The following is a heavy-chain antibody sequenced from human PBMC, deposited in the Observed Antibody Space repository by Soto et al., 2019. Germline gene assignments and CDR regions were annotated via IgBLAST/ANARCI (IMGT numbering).Heavy chain of an antibody. CDR2: IYHSGAT. CDR3: ARDAGASRYYGMDV. Sequence: QVQLQESGPALVKPSGTLSLACTVSGASTSSENWWSWVRQAPGKGLEWMGEIYHSGATHYSPSLKSRVTISIDKSKNQFFLKLDSVTAADSAVYYCARDAGASRYYGMDVWGQGTKVTVS. J-gene: IGHJ6*02. CDR1: GASTSSENW. V-gene: IGHV4-4*02.